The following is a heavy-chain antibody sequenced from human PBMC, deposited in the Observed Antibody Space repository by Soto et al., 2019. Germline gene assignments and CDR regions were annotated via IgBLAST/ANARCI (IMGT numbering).Heavy chain of an antibody. CDR1: GYTFTSYA. D-gene: IGHD2-2*01. CDR3: ARKAGPYCSSTSCSYGMDV. Sequence: ASVKVSCKASGYTFTSYAMHWVRQAPGQRLEWMGWINAGNGNTKYSQKFQGRVTITRDTSASTAYMELSSLRSEDTAVYYCARKAGPYCSSTSCSYGMDVWGQGTTVTV. J-gene: IGHJ6*02. V-gene: IGHV1-3*01. CDR2: INAGNGNT.